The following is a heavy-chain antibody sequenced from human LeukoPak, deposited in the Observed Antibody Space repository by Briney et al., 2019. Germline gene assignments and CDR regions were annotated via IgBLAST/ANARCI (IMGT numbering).Heavy chain of an antibody. CDR1: GYSISSGYY. D-gene: IGHD3-3*01. Sequence: PSETLSLTCAVSGYSISSGYYWGWIRQPPGKGLEWIGSIYHSGSTYYNPSLKSRVTISVGTSKIQFSLKLSSVAATDTAVYFCARLRFDFWSGYTHPYFDYWGQGTLVTVSS. J-gene: IGHJ4*02. CDR3: ARLRFDFWSGYTHPYFDY. V-gene: IGHV4-38-2*01. CDR2: IYHSGST.